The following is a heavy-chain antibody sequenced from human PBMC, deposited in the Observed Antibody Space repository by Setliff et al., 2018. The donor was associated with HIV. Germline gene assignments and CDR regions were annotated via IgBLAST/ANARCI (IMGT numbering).Heavy chain of an antibody. V-gene: IGHV1-69*13. J-gene: IGHJ5*02. CDR1: GGTFSSYA. D-gene: IGHD6-13*01. Sequence: SVKVSCKASGGTFSSYAISWVRQAPGQGLEWMGGIIPIFGSANYAQKFQGRVTITADESTSTAYMELSSLRSGDTAVYYCARDGPIAAAGTEGLWFDPWSQGTLVTVSS. CDR3: ARDGPIAAAGTEGLWFDP. CDR2: IIPIFGSA.